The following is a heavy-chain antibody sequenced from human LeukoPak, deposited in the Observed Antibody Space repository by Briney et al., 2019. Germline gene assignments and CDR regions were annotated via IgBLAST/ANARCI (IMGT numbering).Heavy chain of an antibody. J-gene: IGHJ6*02. CDR1: VYTFTGYY. CDR3: AKSNAGYCSGGNCLNYYYYGMDV. D-gene: IGHD2-15*01. Sequence: ASVKVSCKASVYTFTGYYMHWVRQAPGQGLEWMGWINPNSGGTNYAQKFQGRVTLTRDTSISTAYMELSRLRSDDTAVYYCAKSNAGYCSGGNCLNYYYYGMDVWGQGTTVTVSS. CDR2: INPNSGGT. V-gene: IGHV1-2*02.